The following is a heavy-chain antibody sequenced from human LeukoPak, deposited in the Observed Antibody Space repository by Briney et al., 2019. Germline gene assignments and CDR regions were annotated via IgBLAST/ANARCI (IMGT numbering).Heavy chain of an antibody. J-gene: IGHJ4*02. CDR2: ISSSGSTI. CDR1: GFTFSNYA. Sequence: GGSLRLSCAASGFTFSNYAMNWVRQAPGKGLEWVSYISSSGSTIYYADSVKGRFTISRDNAKHSLYLQMNSLRAEDTAVYYCARDPYAHTTDYWGQGTLVTVSS. CDR3: ARDPYAHTTDY. D-gene: IGHD1-1*01. V-gene: IGHV3-48*04.